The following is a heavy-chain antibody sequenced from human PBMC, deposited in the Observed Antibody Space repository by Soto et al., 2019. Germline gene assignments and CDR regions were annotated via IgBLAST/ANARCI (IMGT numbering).Heavy chain of an antibody. V-gene: IGHV2-5*02. D-gene: IGHD4-17*01. CDR2: IYWDDDK. CDR1: GFSLSTSGVG. Sequence: QITLKESGPTLVKPTQTLTLTCTFSGFSLSTSGVGVGWIRQPPGKALEWLALIYWDDDKRYSPSLKSRLTIPKDPPKNKVVLKMTNMDPVDTATYSCAHRPDYGDPLDYWGQGPLVTVSS. J-gene: IGHJ4*02. CDR3: AHRPDYGDPLDY.